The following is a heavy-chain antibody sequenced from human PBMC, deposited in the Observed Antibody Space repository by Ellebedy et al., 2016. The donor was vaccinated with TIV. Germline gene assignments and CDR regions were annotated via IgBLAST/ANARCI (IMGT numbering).Heavy chain of an antibody. CDR2: IIPILGMT. J-gene: IGHJ4*02. CDR3: VRNAHTTMDTSHDN. Sequence: ASVKVSCKASGGTFNTYAINWVRQAPGHGLEWMGRIIPILGMTNYAQKFQGRVTITADRSSTTAYMELSSLRSEDTAVYFCVRNAHTTMDTSHDNWGQGTLVTVSS. V-gene: IGHV1-69*04. CDR1: GGTFNTYA. D-gene: IGHD5-18*01.